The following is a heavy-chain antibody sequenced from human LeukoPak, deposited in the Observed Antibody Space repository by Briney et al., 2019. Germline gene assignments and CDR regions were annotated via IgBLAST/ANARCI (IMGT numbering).Heavy chain of an antibody. V-gene: IGHV1-46*01. J-gene: IGHJ6*03. CDR2: INPSGGST. CDR3: ARDWGITMVRGVTPSYMDV. CDR1: GYTFTSYY. D-gene: IGHD3-10*01. Sequence: ASVTVSFKASGYTFTSYYMHWVRQAPGQGLEWMGIINPSGGSTSYAQKFQGRVTMTRDTSTSTVYMELSSLRSEDTAVYSCARDWGITMVRGVTPSYMDVWGKGTTVTISS.